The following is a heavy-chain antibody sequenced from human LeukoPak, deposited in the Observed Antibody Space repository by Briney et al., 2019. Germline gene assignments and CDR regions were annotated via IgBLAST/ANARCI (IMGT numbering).Heavy chain of an antibody. CDR2: LSPNSGDT. CDR3: ATVSSPDILTGEETDY. J-gene: IGHJ4*02. CDR1: RDTFNNYD. D-gene: IGHD3-9*01. V-gene: IGHV1-8*03. Sequence: ASVKVSCKASRDTFNNYDINWVRQATGQGLEWMGWLSPNSGDTGFAQKFQGRVTITRDTSITTAYMELNSLRYEDTAVYYCATVSSPDILTGEETDYWGQGTLVTVSS.